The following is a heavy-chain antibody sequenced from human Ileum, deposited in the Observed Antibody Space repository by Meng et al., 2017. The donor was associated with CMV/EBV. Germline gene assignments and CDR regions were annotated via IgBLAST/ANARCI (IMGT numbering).Heavy chain of an antibody. Sequence: GESLKISCAASGFTFSSSYMYWVRQVPGKGLVWVSRVIPDGSGTGYADAVKGRFTISRDNAKNTLYLQMNSLRAEDTAVYYCARGRGYTAMAIWGQGTLVTVSS. CDR1: GFTFSSSY. J-gene: IGHJ4*02. CDR2: VIPDGSGT. V-gene: IGHV3-74*01. CDR3: ARGRGYTAMAI. D-gene: IGHD5-18*01.